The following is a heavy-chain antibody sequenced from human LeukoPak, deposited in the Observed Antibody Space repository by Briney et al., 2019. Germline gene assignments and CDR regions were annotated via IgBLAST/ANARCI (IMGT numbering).Heavy chain of an antibody. V-gene: IGHV4-59*12. Sequence: PSETLSLTCTVSGGSISSYYWTWIRQPPGKGLEWIGYIYYSGSTNYNPSLKSRVTISVDTSKNQFSLRLSSLTAADTALYYCARESLYYYDSSGPSAFDIWGQGTMVTVSS. CDR2: IYYSGST. J-gene: IGHJ3*02. D-gene: IGHD3-22*01. CDR3: ARESLYYYDSSGPSAFDI. CDR1: GGSISSYY.